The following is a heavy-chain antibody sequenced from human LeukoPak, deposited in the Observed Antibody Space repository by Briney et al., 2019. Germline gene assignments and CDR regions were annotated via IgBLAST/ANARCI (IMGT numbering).Heavy chain of an antibody. Sequence: KTSETLSLTCTVSGGSVSSGSYYWSWIRQPAGKGLEWIGRIYTSGSTNYNPSLKSRVTISVDTSKNQFSLKLTSVTAADMAVYYCARAGAWQIDPWGQGTLVTVSS. V-gene: IGHV4-61*10. D-gene: IGHD3-10*01. J-gene: IGHJ5*02. CDR3: ARAGAWQIDP. CDR2: IYTSGST. CDR1: GGSVSSGSYY.